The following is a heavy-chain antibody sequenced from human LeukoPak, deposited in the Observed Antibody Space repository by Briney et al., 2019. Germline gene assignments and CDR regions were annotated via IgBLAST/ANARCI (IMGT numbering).Heavy chain of an antibody. CDR3: ARAVYCGGDCYSEFDY. D-gene: IGHD2-21*01. J-gene: IGHJ4*02. CDR2: IYYSGST. CDR1: GGSISSSSYY. Sequence: SETLSLTCTVSGGSISSSSYYWGWIRQPPGKGLEWIGSIYYSGSTYYNPSLKSRVTMSVDTSKNQFSLKLSSVTAADTAVYYCARAVYCGGDCYSEFDYWGQGTLVTVSS. V-gene: IGHV4-39*07.